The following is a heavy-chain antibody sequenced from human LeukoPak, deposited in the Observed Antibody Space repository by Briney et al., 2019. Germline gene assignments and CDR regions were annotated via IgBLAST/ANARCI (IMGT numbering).Heavy chain of an antibody. V-gene: IGHV3-15*01. CDR2: IKTKADGGTT. CDR3: TTDYLYYYYGLAV. Sequence: PGGSLRLSCAASGFTFSNVCMSWVRQAPGKGLEWVGRIKTKADGGTTDYAAPVKGRLTISRDDSKNTLYLQMFSLNTEDTAVYYCTTDYLYYYYGLAVWGQGTTVTVSS. CDR1: GFTFSNVC. J-gene: IGHJ6*02.